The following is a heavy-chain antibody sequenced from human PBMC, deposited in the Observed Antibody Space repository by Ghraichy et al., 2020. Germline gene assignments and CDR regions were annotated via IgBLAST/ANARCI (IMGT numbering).Heavy chain of an antibody. CDR1: GFTVSNNY. J-gene: IGHJ4*02. V-gene: IGHV3-53*01. CDR2: IYSGGGT. D-gene: IGHD1-26*01. Sequence: GGSLRLSCAASGFTVSNNYMSWVRQAPGKGLEWVSLIYSGGGTDYAESVKGRFTISRDNSKNTLYLQINSLRAEDTAVYYCSTHYPLYWGQGTLVTVSS. CDR3: STHYPLY.